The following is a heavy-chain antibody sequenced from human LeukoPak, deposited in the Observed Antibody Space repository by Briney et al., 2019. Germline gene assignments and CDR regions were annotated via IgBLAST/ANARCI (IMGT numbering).Heavy chain of an antibody. J-gene: IGHJ4*02. CDR2: ISTYNGHT. V-gene: IGHV1-18*01. Sequence: ASVKVSCKASGYTFTNYGITWVRQAPGQGLEWMGWISTYNGHTNYAQKFQGRVTMTTDTSTSTAYMELRSLRSDDTAVYYCARVDPTYYYDSSGLGPVDYWGQGTLVTVSS. CDR3: ARVDPTYYYDSSGLGPVDY. CDR1: GYTFTNYG. D-gene: IGHD3-22*01.